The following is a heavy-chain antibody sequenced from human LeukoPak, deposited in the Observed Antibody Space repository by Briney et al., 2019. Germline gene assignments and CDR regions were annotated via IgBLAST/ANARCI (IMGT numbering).Heavy chain of an antibody. J-gene: IGHJ3*02. CDR2: IYYSGST. Sequence: SETLSLTCTVSGGSISSSSYYWGWIRQPPGKGLEWIGSIYYSGSTYYNPSLKSRVTISVDTSKNQFSLKLSSVTAADTAVYYRARRTLHAFWSGSNAFDTWGQGTMVTVSS. V-gene: IGHV4-39*01. D-gene: IGHD3-3*01. CDR3: ARRTLHAFWSGSNAFDT. CDR1: GGSISSSSYY.